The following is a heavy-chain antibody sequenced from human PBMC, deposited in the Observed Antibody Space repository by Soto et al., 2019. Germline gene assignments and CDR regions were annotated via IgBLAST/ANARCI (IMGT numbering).Heavy chain of an antibody. D-gene: IGHD3-16*01. Sequence: QVQLEQSGAEVKKPGASVKVSCKASGYSFTRYGISWVRQAPGQGLEWMGWISGYNANTNYPENLQGRVTMTTDTSTSTAYMEVRNLISEDTAVYYCARMGDVPYYYYGLDVWGQGTTVTVSS. J-gene: IGHJ6*02. CDR1: GYSFTRYG. V-gene: IGHV1-18*01. CDR2: ISGYNANT. CDR3: ARMGDVPYYYYGLDV.